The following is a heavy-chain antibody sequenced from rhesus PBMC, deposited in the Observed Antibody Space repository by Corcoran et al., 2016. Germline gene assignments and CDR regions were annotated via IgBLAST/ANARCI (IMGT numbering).Heavy chain of an antibody. D-gene: IGHD4-29*01. CDR1: GGSISSNY. V-gene: IGHV4-160*01. CDR3: ARAHYGSSYVAALDY. J-gene: IGHJ4*01. Sequence: QVQLQESGPGLVKPSETLSLTCAVSGGSISSNYWSWIRQPPGKGLEWIGYIYGSSGRTYSNPSLKSRVTISTDTSKNQFSLKLSSVTAADTAVYYCARAHYGSSYVAALDYWGQGVLVTVSS. CDR2: IYGSSGRT.